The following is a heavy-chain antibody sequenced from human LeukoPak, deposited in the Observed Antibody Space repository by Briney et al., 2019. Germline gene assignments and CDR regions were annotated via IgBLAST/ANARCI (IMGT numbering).Heavy chain of an antibody. D-gene: IGHD3-3*01. Sequence: PGGSLRLSCAASGFTFSSTYMSWVRQAPGKGLEWVSVSYAAGGTDYADSVKGRFTISRDNSKSTLYLQMSSLRAEDTAIYYCAKDPWNWGQGTLVTVSS. CDR1: GFTFSSTY. CDR2: SYAAGGT. CDR3: AKDPWN. J-gene: IGHJ4*02. V-gene: IGHV3-53*01.